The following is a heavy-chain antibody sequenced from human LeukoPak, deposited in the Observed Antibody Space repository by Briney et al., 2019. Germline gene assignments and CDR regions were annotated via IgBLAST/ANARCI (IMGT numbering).Heavy chain of an antibody. CDR2: IGIDSGNT. D-gene: IGHD5-24*01. CDR1: GFIFGDYS. CDR3: ARDRNFAFDN. V-gene: IGHV3-11*06. J-gene: IGHJ4*02. Sequence: PGGSLRLSCAASGFIFGDYSMNWVRQPPGKGLEWISYIGIDSGNTKYADSVKGRFTISADNAKNSLYLQMNSLRVEDTAVYYCARDRNFAFDNWGQGTLVTVSS.